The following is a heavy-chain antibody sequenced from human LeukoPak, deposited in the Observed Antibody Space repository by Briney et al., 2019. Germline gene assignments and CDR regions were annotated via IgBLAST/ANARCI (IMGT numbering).Heavy chain of an antibody. D-gene: IGHD3-22*01. J-gene: IGHJ5*02. V-gene: IGHV4-4*07. CDR2: IYATGST. CDR1: GGSFTSYY. CDR3: ARSWLNQPFTWFDP. Sequence: SETPSLTCTVSGGSFTSYYWSWIRQPAGKGLEWIGRIYATGSTNYNPSLKSRVTLSVDTSKNQFSLKLSSVTAADTAIYYCARSWLNQPFTWFDPWGPGTLVTVSS.